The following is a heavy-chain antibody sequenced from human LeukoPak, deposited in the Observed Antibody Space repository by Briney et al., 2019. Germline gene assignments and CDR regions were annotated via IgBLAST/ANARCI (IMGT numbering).Heavy chain of an antibody. D-gene: IGHD3-22*01. CDR1: GYTFTGYY. J-gene: IGHJ5*02. Sequence: GASVTVSCKASGYTFTGYYMHWVRQAPGQGLEWMGWINPNSGGTNYAQKFQGRVTMTRDTSISTAYMELSRLRSDDTAVYYCARDQYYDSSGYYTTRVWFDPWGQGTLVTVSS. CDR3: ARDQYYDSSGYYTTRVWFDP. V-gene: IGHV1-2*02. CDR2: INPNSGGT.